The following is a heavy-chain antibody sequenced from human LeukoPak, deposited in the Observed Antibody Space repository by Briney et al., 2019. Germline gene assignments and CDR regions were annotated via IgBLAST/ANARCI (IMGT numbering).Heavy chain of an antibody. Sequence: GGSLRLSCAASGFTFSSSWMHWVHQAPGKGLVWVSRINSDGSYTTYADSVKGRFTISRDNAKNTLYLQMNSLRAEDTAVYYCARAPRQNDYGDYGGFDYWGQGTLVTVSS. V-gene: IGHV3-74*01. CDR1: GFTFSSSW. J-gene: IGHJ4*02. CDR2: INSDGSYT. CDR3: ARAPRQNDYGDYGGFDY. D-gene: IGHD4-17*01.